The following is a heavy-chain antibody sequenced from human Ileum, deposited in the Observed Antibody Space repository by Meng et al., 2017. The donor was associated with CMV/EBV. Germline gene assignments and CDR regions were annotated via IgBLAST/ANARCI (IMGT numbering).Heavy chain of an antibody. Sequence: GGSLRLSCTGSGFAFNSYNMNWVRQTPGKGLEWVSCISASSTYTYYGESVKGRFTISRDNAQNSLYLQMNSLRAEDTAVYYCARKFSLYYFDYWGQGTLVTVSS. J-gene: IGHJ4*02. CDR1: GFAFNSYN. V-gene: IGHV3-21*01. CDR3: ARKFSLYYFDY. CDR2: ISASSTYT.